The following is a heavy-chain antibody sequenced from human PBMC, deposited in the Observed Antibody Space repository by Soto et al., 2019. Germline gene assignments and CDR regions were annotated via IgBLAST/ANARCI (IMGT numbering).Heavy chain of an antibody. CDR1: GLTFGSRA. V-gene: IGHV3-23*01. J-gene: IGHJ4*01. D-gene: IGHD3-10*01. Sequence: GGSLRLSCVASGLTFGSRAMSWVRQSPGEGLEWVSTITDTGGDAKYAESVRGRFAISRDNSKNTLYLQMSALRAEDSVIYCCVRGSKDSYPGRRIFEFWGRGTLVTVSA. CDR3: VRGSKDSYPGRRIFEF. CDR2: ITDTGGDA.